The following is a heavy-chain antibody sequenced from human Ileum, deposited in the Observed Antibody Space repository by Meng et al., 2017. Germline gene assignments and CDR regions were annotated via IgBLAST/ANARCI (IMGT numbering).Heavy chain of an antibody. V-gene: IGHV3-74*03. J-gene: IGHJ1*01. CDR1: GFTFNRHW. D-gene: IGHD1-1*01. CDR2: INTDDTIT. Sequence: GESLKISCAASGFTFNRHWMHWVRQAAGEGLVWVSTINTDDTITTFADSVKGRFSISRDNSKNTLYLQMNSLRVEDTAVYYCVNDRFMQWGQGTLVTVSS. CDR3: VNDRFMQ.